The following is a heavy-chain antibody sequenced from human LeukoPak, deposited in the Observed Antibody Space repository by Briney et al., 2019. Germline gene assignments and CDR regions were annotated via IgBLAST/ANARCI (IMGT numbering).Heavy chain of an antibody. J-gene: IGHJ4*02. CDR3: ARGRGILTGYYNPKPYYFDY. CDR2: INHSRST. CDR1: GGSFSGYY. Sequence: SETLSLTCAVYGGSFSGYYWSWIRQPPGKGLEWIGEINHSRSTNYNPSLKSRVTISVDTSKNQFSLKLSSVTAADTAVYYCARGRGILTGYYNPKPYYFDYWGQGTLVTVSS. D-gene: IGHD3-9*01. V-gene: IGHV4-34*01.